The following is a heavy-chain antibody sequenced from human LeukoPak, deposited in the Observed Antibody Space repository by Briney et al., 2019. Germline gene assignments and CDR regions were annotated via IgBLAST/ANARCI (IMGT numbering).Heavy chain of an antibody. D-gene: IGHD3-10*01. CDR1: GYRFTSYW. V-gene: IGHV5-10-1*01. Sequence: GESLKISCKGSGYRFTSYWISWGSHMPGKGLEWMGRVIPSDSYTNYSPSFQGHVTISADKSISTAYLQWSSLKASDTAMYYCARQPHYYGSGSYLNSAFDIWGQGTMVTVSS. CDR3: ARQPHYYGSGSYLNSAFDI. CDR2: VIPSDSYT. J-gene: IGHJ3*02.